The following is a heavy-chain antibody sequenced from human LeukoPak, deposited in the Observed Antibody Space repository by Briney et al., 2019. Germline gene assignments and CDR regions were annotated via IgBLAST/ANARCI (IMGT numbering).Heavy chain of an antibody. CDR3: TNLGYTD. Sequence: GGSLRLSCAASGFTFSSCAMSWARQAPGKGLEWVASIKDDGSGKYYVDSVKGRFTISRDNAKNSLYLQMNSLGVEDTAVYYCTNLGYTDWGQGTLVTVSS. D-gene: IGHD5-18*01. J-gene: IGHJ4*02. CDR1: GFTFSSCA. V-gene: IGHV3-7*01. CDR2: IKDDGSGK.